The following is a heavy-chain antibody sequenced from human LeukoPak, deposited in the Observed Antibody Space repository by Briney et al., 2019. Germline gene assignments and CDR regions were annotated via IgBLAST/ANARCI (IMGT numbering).Heavy chain of an antibody. J-gene: IGHJ3*02. CDR1: GGSISSHY. V-gene: IGHV4-59*11. Sequence: SETLSLTCTVSGGSISSHYWTWIRQSPGKGLEWIGYIPYSGSTNYNPYLKSRVTLSVDKSKKQFSLKLSSVTAADTAVYFCARDPTTVTKGFDIWGQGTTVTVSS. CDR3: ARDPTTVTKGFDI. CDR2: IPYSGST. D-gene: IGHD4-17*01.